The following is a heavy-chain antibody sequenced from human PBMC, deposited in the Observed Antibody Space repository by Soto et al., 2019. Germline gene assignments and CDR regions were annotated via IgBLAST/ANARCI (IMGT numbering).Heavy chain of an antibody. CDR1: GYSFTSYC. J-gene: IGHJ3*02. D-gene: IGHD3-22*01. V-gene: IGHV5-51*01. CDR3: VEVSIDSPDAFDI. Sequence: VESLKISCKGSGYSFTSYCIGWVRQMPGKGLEWMGIIYPGDSDTRYSPSFQGQVTISADKSISTAYLQWSSLKASDTAMYYCVEVSIDSPDAFDIWGQGTMVTVSS. CDR2: IYPGDSDT.